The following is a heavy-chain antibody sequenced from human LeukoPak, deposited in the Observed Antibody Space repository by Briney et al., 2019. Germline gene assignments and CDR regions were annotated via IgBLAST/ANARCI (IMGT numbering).Heavy chain of an antibody. D-gene: IGHD5-12*01. Sequence: ASVKVSCKASGGTFSSYAISGVRQAPGQGLEWMGGIIPIFGTANYAQKFQGRVTITADESTSTAYMELSSLRSEDTAGYYCARRGPGLYSGYDLYFDYWGQGTLVTVSS. CDR2: IIPIFGTA. CDR1: GGTFSSYA. J-gene: IGHJ4*02. V-gene: IGHV1-69*13. CDR3: ARRGPGLYSGYDLYFDY.